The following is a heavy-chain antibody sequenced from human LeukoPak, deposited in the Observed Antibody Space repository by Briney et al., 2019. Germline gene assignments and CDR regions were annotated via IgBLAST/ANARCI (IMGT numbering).Heavy chain of an antibody. CDR1: GYTFTGYY. CDR3: ASETGGYLDY. J-gene: IGHJ4*02. V-gene: IGHV1-18*04. D-gene: IGHD5-18*01. CDR2: ISAYNGNT. Sequence: ASVKVSCKASGYTFTGYYMHWVRQAPGQGLEWMGWISAYNGNTNYAQKLQGRVTMTTDTSTSTAYMELRSLRSDDTAVYYCASETGGYLDYWGQGTLVTVSS.